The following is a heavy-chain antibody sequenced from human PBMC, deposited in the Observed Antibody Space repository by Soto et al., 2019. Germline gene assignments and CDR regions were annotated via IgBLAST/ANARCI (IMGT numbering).Heavy chain of an antibody. CDR3: ARDQSGAFWFDY. J-gene: IGHJ4*02. D-gene: IGHD3-3*01. V-gene: IGHV3-33*01. Sequence: GGSLRLSCAASGFTFSSYGMHWVRQAPGKGLEWVAVIWYDGSNKYYVDSVKGRFTISRDNSKNTLYLQMNSLRAEDTAVYYCARDQSGAFWFDYWGQGTLVTVSS. CDR1: GFTFSSYG. CDR2: IWYDGSNK.